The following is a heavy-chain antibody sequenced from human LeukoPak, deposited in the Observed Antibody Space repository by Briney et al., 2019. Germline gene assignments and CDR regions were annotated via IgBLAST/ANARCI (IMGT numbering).Heavy chain of an antibody. Sequence: PGGPLRLSCAAPGFTFSTYGMHWARQGPGKGLEWVAFIRHDGSNKYYADSVKGRLTISRDNSKNTLYLQMNSLRAEDTAVYYCAKGDGISSSSSFNYWGQGTLVTVSS. CDR1: GFTFSTYG. CDR2: IRHDGSNK. CDR3: AKGDGISSSSSFNY. V-gene: IGHV3-30*02. J-gene: IGHJ4*02. D-gene: IGHD6-6*01.